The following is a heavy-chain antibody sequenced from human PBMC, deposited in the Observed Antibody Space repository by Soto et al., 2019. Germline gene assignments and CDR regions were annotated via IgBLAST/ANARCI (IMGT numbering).Heavy chain of an antibody. CDR2: IKGDGSRT. V-gene: IGHV3-74*01. J-gene: IGHJ6*02. D-gene: IGHD4-17*01. CDR1: GFTFSSYW. CDR3: ARGLPGYYGMDV. Sequence: EVQLVESGGGLVQPGGSLRLSCAASGFTFSSYWIHWVRQAPGKGLVWVSRIKGDGSRTDYADSVKGRFTISRDNAKNTVYLQMHSLRDEDTAVYYCARGLPGYYGMDVWGPGTTVTVSS.